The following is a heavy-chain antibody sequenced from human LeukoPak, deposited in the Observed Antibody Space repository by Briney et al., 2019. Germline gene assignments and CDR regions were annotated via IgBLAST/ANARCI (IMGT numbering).Heavy chain of an antibody. D-gene: IGHD2-15*01. CDR2: ISSSGSTI. CDR1: GFTFSSYA. Sequence: GGSLRLSCAASGFTFSSYAMSWVRQAPGKGLEWVSYISSSGSTIYYADSVKGRFTISRDNAKNSLYLQMNSLRAEDTAVYYCARGYCSGGSCYSDYWGQGTLVTVSS. V-gene: IGHV3-48*04. CDR3: ARGYCSGGSCYSDY. J-gene: IGHJ4*02.